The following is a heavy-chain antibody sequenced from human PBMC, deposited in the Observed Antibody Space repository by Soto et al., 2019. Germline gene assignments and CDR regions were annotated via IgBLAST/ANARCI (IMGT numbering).Heavy chain of an antibody. J-gene: IGHJ4*02. D-gene: IGHD6-13*01. CDR3: ARIIASADKYYFDF. V-gene: IGHV4-59*01. CDR1: GGSLSPYY. Sequence: QVQLQESGPGLMKPSETLSLTCTVSGGSLSPYYWSWIRQPPGEGLEWIGYIYYSGSTHYNPSLKSRDTISVETSKNQFSLNLTSVTTADTAIYYCARIIASADKYYFDFWGQGTLVTVSS. CDR2: IYYSGST.